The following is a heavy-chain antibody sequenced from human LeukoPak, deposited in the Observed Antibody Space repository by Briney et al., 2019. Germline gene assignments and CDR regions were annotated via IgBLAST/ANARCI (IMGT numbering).Heavy chain of an antibody. CDR1: GYTFTSYD. D-gene: IGHD3-9*01. CDR3: ASAYYDILTGYSGFDY. Sequence: GASVKVSCKASGYTFTSYDINWVRQATGQGLEWMGWMNPNSGNTGYAQKFQGRVTMTRNTSISTAYMELSSLRSEDTAVYYCASAYYDILTGYSGFDYWGQGTLVTVSS. V-gene: IGHV1-8*01. J-gene: IGHJ4*02. CDR2: MNPNSGNT.